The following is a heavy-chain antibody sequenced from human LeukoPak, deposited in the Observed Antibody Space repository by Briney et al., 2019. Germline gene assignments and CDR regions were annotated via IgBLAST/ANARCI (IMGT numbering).Heavy chain of an antibody. CDR3: ARAEASLTGDCTEGYYVDN. D-gene: IGHD3-9*01. Sequence: GASVKVSCKASGYTFTSYYMHWVRQAPGQGLEWMGIINPSGGSTSYAQKFQGRVTMTRDTSTSTVYMELSSLRSEDTAVYYGARAEASLTGDCTEGYYVDNWGQGNLVTVSS. CDR1: GYTFTSYY. V-gene: IGHV1-46*01. J-gene: IGHJ4*02. CDR2: INPSGGST.